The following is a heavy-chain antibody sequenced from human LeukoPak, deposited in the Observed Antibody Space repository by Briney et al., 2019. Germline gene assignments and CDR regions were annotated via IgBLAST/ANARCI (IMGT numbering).Heavy chain of an antibody. J-gene: IGHJ4*02. CDR2: INPSGGST. CDR3: ARDTIAARHFDY. Sequence: GASVKVSCKASGYTFTSYYMHWVRQAPGRGLEWMGIINPSGGSTSYAQKFQGRVTMTRDTSTSTVYMELSSLRSEDTAVYYCARDTIAARHFDYWGQGTLVTVSS. D-gene: IGHD6-6*01. V-gene: IGHV1-46*01. CDR1: GYTFTSYY.